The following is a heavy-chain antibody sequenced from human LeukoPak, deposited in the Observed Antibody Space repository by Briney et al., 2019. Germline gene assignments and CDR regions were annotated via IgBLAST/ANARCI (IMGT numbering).Heavy chain of an antibody. V-gene: IGHV4-59*01. D-gene: IGHD6-25*01. CDR1: GGSISSYY. J-gene: IGHJ1*01. CDR3: ARTGRSSGPFQH. Sequence: PSETLSLTCTVSGGSISSYYWSWIRQPPGKGLEWIGYIFYSGSTNYNPSLKSRVTISVDTSKNQFSLKLSSVTAADTAVYYCARTGRSSGPFQHWGQGTLVTVSS. CDR2: IFYSGST.